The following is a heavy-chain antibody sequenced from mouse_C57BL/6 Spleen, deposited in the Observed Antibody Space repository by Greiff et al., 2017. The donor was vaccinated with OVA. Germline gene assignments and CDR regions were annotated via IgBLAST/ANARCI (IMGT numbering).Heavy chain of an antibody. J-gene: IGHJ2*01. D-gene: IGHD1-1*01. Sequence: VQLQESGPELVKPGASVKISCKASGYAFSSSWMNWVKQRPGKGLEWIGRIYPGDGDTNYNGKFKGKATLTADKSSSTAYMQLSSLTSEDSAVYFCARYDGSSYFDYWGQGTTLTVSS. CDR3: ARYDGSSYFDY. CDR1: GYAFSSSW. V-gene: IGHV1-82*01. CDR2: IYPGDGDT.